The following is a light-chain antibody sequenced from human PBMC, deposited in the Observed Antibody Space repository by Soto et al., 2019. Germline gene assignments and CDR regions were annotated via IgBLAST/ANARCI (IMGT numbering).Light chain of an antibody. V-gene: IGLV2-14*01. CDR2: EVT. CDR1: SSDVGGYKF. Sequence: QSVLTQPASVSGSPGQSITIPCTGTSSDVGGYKFVSWYQQHPGKAPKLMIYEVTNRPSGVSNRFSGSKSGNTASLTISGLQAEDEADYYCSSYTSSSPYVFGTGTKVTVL. CDR3: SSYTSSSPYV. J-gene: IGLJ1*01.